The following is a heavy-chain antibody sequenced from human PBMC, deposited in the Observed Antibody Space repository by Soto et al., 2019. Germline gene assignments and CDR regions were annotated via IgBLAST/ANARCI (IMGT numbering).Heavy chain of an antibody. J-gene: IGHJ5*02. D-gene: IGHD2-2*01. CDR1: GFTFSSYW. Sequence: GGSLRLSCAASGFTFSSYWMHWVRQAPGKGLVWVSRINSDGSSTSYADSVKDRFTISRDNAKNTLYLQMNSLRAEDTAVYYCARAPSSTSCCWFDPWGQGTLVTVYS. CDR3: ARAPSSTSCCWFDP. CDR2: INSDGSST. V-gene: IGHV3-74*01.